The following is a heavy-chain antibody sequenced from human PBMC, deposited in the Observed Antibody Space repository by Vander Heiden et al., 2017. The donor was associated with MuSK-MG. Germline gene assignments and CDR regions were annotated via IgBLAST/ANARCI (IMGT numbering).Heavy chain of an antibody. CDR3: AKLSSDWDNDF. V-gene: IGHV3-23*01. CDR1: GFTFSNYP. Sequence: EVQLLLSGGHLVQPGVSLSLSCAAAGFTFSNYPLNSARQAPGKGLEWVSTISESGGRTNYADSVKGRFTISRDSSRNTVYLQMNSLRAEDTAVYFCAKLSSDWDNDFWGQGTLGTVSS. J-gene: IGHJ4*02. CDR2: ISESGGRT. D-gene: IGHD6-13*01.